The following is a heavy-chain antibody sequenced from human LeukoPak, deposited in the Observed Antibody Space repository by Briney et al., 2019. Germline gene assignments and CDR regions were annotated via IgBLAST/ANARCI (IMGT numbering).Heavy chain of an antibody. J-gene: IGHJ3*02. CDR2: IYYSGST. CDR3: ARVGIVVVPAALRRAFDI. V-gene: IGHV4-59*12. Sequence: SETLSLTCTVSGGSISSYYWSWIRQPPGKGLEWIGYIYYSGSTNYNPSLKSRVTISVDTSKNQFSLKLSSVTAADTAVYYCARVGIVVVPAALRRAFDIWGQGTMVTVSS. D-gene: IGHD2-2*03. CDR1: GGSISSYY.